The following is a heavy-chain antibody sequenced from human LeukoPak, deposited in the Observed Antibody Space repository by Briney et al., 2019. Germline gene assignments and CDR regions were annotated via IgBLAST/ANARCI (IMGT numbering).Heavy chain of an antibody. CDR2: IIPIFGTA. J-gene: IGHJ4*02. CDR1: GGTFSSYA. Sequence: ASVKVSCKASGGTFSSYAISWVRQAPGQGLEWMGGIIPIFGTANYAQKFQGRVTITTDESTSTAYMELGSLRSEDTAVYYCARGDYGGNLDYWGQGTLVTVSS. V-gene: IGHV1-69*05. D-gene: IGHD4-23*01. CDR3: ARGDYGGNLDY.